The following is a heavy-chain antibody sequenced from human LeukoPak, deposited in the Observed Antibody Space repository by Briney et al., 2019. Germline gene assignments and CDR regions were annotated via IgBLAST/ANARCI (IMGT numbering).Heavy chain of an antibody. CDR1: GFTFSSYG. CDR3: AKGPSYTAMVTRYFDY. Sequence: GGSLRLSCAASGFTFSSYGMHWVRQAPGKGLEWVAVIWYDGGNKYYADSVKGRFTISRDNSKNTLYLQMNSLRAEDTAVYYCAKGPSYTAMVTRYFDYWGQGTLVTVSS. CDR2: IWYDGGNK. J-gene: IGHJ4*02. D-gene: IGHD5-18*01. V-gene: IGHV3-30*02.